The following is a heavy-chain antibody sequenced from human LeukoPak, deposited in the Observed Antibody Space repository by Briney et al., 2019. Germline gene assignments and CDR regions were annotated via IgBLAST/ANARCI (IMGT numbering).Heavy chain of an antibody. D-gene: IGHD2-21*02. CDR3: ARDSVVTFFDY. Sequence: ASVKVSCKASGYTFTSYGISWVRQAPGQGLEWTGWISGDNGNTNYAQKLQGRVTMTTDTSTSTAYMELRSLRSDDTAVYYCARDSVVTFFDYWGQGTLVTVSS. CDR1: GYTFTSYG. CDR2: ISGDNGNT. J-gene: IGHJ4*02. V-gene: IGHV1-18*01.